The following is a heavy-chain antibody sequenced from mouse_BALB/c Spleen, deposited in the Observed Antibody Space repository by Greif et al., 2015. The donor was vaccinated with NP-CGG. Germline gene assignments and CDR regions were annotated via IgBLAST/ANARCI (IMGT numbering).Heavy chain of an antibody. CDR1: GYTFTSYW. CDR3: ARWGDYVDY. D-gene: IGHD2-3*01. J-gene: IGHJ2*01. Sequence: LQQSGPELVRPGASLKMSCKASGYTFTSYWMHWVKQRPGPGLEWLGMLDPSTSETRLNQQFKDKATLNVDKSSNKADMQRSSRTAEDSAVDDCARWGDYVDYWGQGTTRTVSS. CDR2: LDPSTSET. V-gene: IGHV1-74*04.